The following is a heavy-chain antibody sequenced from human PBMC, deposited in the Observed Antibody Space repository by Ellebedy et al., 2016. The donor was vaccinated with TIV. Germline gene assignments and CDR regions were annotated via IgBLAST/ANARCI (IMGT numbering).Heavy chain of an antibody. Sequence: ASVKVSCKASGYTFTGYYMHWVRQAPGQGLEWMGWINPNSGGTNYAQKFQGRVTMTRDTSISTAYMELSRLRSDDTAVYYCALRVEAAAMDYFDYWGQGTLVTVSS. J-gene: IGHJ4*02. CDR3: ALRVEAAAMDYFDY. V-gene: IGHV1-2*02. D-gene: IGHD6-13*01. CDR2: INPNSGGT. CDR1: GYTFTGYY.